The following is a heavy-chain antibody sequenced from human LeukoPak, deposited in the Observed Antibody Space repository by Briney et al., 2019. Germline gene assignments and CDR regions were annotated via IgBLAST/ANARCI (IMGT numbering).Heavy chain of an antibody. Sequence: GESLKISCKGSGYSFTSYWISWVRQMPGKGLEWMGRIDPSDSYTNYSPSFQGHVTISADKSISTAYLQWSSLKASDTVMYYCASHPGVGSGLFDYWGQGTLVTVSS. V-gene: IGHV5-10-1*01. CDR2: IDPSDSYT. CDR1: GYSFTSYW. CDR3: ASHPGVGSGLFDY. J-gene: IGHJ4*02. D-gene: IGHD3-10*01.